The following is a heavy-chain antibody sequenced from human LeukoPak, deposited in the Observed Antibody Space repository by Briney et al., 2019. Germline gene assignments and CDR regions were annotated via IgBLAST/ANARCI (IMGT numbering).Heavy chain of an antibody. J-gene: IGHJ6*04. CDR2: IIPIFGTA. CDR1: GGTFSSYA. D-gene: IGHD4-17*01. CDR3: ATAHGASVRYYYGMDV. V-gene: IGHV1-69*06. Sequence: SVKVSCKASGGTFSSYAISWVRQAPGQGLEWRGGIIPIFGTANYAQKFQGRVTITADKSTSPAYLELSSLRSEDPAVYSCATAHGASVRYYYGMDVWGKGTTVTVSS.